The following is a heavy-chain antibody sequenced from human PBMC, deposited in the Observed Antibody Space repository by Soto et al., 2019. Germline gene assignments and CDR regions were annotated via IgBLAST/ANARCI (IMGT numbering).Heavy chain of an antibody. V-gene: IGHV4-30-4*01. J-gene: IGHJ6*04. CDR2: IYYSGST. CDR3: ARENSLGILNSGMAV. D-gene: IGHD3-9*01. Sequence: QTPGKGLEWIGYIYYSGSTYYNPSLKSRVTISVDTSKNQFSLKLSSVTAADTAVYYCARENSLGILNSGMAVWLKGTTVTGSS.